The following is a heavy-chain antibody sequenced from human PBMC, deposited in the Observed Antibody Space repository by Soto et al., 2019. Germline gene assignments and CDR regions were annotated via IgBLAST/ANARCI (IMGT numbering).Heavy chain of an antibody. J-gene: IGHJ4*02. Sequence: SETLSLTCTVSGGSLRSYYWTWIRQPPGKGLEWIGYVYSTGATNYNPSLRSRVTMSIDASKNQFSLKVRSVTAADTAVYFCARVHTGGWYVTDHWGQGNLVTVSS. CDR3: ARVHTGGWYVTDH. CDR1: GGSLRSYY. D-gene: IGHD6-19*01. V-gene: IGHV4-59*01. CDR2: VYSTGAT.